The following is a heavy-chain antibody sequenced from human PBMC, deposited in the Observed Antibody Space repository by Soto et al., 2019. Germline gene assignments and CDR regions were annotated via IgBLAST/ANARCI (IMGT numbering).Heavy chain of an antibody. CDR2: ISGYNGDT. D-gene: IGHD2-8*01. CDR3: AKNGQPPYYYYGMDV. V-gene: IGHV1-18*01. Sequence: QGQLVQSGAEVKKPGASVKVSCKASGYTFTRYGISWVRQAPGQGLEWMGWISGYNGDTKYAQKFQGRVTMTVDTSTTTEYMELRSLTSDDRAVYYCAKNGQPPYYYYGMDVWGQGTTVRLL. J-gene: IGHJ6*02. CDR1: GYTFTRYG.